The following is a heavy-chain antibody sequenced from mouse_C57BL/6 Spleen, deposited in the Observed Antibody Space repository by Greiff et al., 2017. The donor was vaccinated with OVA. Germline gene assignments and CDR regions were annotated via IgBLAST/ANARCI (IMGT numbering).Heavy chain of an antibody. CDR3: TRNWDWDY. CDR1: GFNIKDDY. CDR2: IDPENGDT. D-gene: IGHD4-1*01. J-gene: IGHJ2*01. Sequence: EVQLQQSGAELVRPGASVKLSCTASGFNIKDDYMHWVKQRPEQGLEWIGWIDPENGDTEYASKFQGKATITADTSSNTAYLQLSSLTSEDTAVYYCTRNWDWDYWGQGTTLTVSS. V-gene: IGHV14-4*01.